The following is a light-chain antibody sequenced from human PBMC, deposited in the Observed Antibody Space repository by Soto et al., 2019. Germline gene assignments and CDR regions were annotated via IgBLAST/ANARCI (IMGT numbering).Light chain of an antibody. Sequence: DIQMTQSPSSLSSSVVYIVTITFRSSQGISNYLAWYQQKPGKVPKLLIYAASTLQSGVPSRFSGSGSGTDFTLTISSLQPEDVATYYCQKYNSAPRTFGQGTKVDNK. CDR1: QGISNY. CDR2: AAS. CDR3: QKYNSAPRT. J-gene: IGKJ1*01. V-gene: IGKV1-27*01.